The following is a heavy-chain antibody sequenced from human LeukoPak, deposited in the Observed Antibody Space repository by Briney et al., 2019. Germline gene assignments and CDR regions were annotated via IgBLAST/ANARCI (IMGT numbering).Heavy chain of an antibody. CDR2: FDPEDGET. CDR1: GYTLTELS. J-gene: IGHJ6*03. CDR3: AAKTPPVEMATISYYYYMDV. D-gene: IGHD5-24*01. Sequence: GASVKVSCKVSGYTLTELSMHWVRQAPGKGLEWMGGFDPEDGETIYAQKFQGRVTMTEDTSTDTAYMELSSLRSEDTAVYYCAAKTPPVEMATISYYYYMDVWGKGTTVTVSS. V-gene: IGHV1-24*01.